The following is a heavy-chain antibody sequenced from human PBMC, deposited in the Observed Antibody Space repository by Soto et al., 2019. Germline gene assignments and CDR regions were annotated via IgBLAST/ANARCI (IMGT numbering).Heavy chain of an antibody. J-gene: IGHJ4*02. CDR3: ASTAHSSGWYSGGFDY. Sequence: SETLSLTCSVSGGSISSYYWSWIRQPPGKGLEWIGYIYYSGSTNYNPSLKSRVTISVDTSKNQFSLKLSSVTAADTAVYYCASTAHSSGWYSGGFDYWGQGTLVTVSS. D-gene: IGHD6-19*01. CDR1: GGSISSYY. V-gene: IGHV4-59*01. CDR2: IYYSGST.